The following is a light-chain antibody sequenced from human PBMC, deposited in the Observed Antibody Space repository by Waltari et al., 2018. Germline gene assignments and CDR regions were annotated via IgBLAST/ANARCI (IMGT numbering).Light chain of an antibody. V-gene: IGLV1-51*01. CDR1: HSNIGNNY. CDR3: GSWDSSLSAAGV. Sequence: QSVLTPPPSVSAAPGQKGTLPRSGGHSNIGNNYVSWYQKFPGRAPRLILFDDNQRPSGIPDRFSGSKSGTSATLAITGLQSGDEADYYCGSWDSSLSAAGVFGGGTRLTVL. CDR2: DDN. J-gene: IGLJ3*02.